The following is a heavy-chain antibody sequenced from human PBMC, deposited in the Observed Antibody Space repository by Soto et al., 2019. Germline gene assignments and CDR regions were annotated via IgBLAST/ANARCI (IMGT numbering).Heavy chain of an antibody. J-gene: IGHJ4*02. CDR2: IYYSGST. Sequence: PSETLSLTCSVSGGSVSSPSYYWSWIRQPPGKGLEWLGYIYYSGSTNYNPSLKSRVTISVDTAKKQFSLKLRSVTAADTAVYYCARTIKKLAVISAFDYWGQGTLVTVSS. CDR3: ARTIKKLAVISAFDY. D-gene: IGHD3-22*01. V-gene: IGHV4-61*01. CDR1: GGSVSSPSYY.